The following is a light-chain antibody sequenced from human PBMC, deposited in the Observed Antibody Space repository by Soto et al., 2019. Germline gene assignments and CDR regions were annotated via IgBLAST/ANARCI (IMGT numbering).Light chain of an antibody. CDR1: QSVRSY. Sequence: EIVFTQSPATLSLSPGERATLSCRASQSVRSYLAWYQQKPGQAPSLLIYDASNRATGIPARFSGSGSGTDFTLTISSLEXEDFAVYYCQQRSNWPPMYTFGQGTKVDIK. V-gene: IGKV3-11*01. J-gene: IGKJ2*01. CDR3: QQRSNWPPMYT. CDR2: DAS.